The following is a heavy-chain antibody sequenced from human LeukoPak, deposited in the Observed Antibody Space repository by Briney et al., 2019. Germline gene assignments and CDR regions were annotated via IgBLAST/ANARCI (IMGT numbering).Heavy chain of an antibody. CDR1: GYTFTSYD. CDR3: ARSKTGSLGNWFDL. V-gene: IGHV1-8*01. Sequence: ASVKVSCKASGYTFTSYDINWVRQATGQGLEWVGWMNPNSGYSGYAQKFQARVTMARNTSISTAYIELSNLRFEDTAVYYCARSKTGSLGNWFDLWGQGTLVTVSS. D-gene: IGHD1-1*01. CDR2: MNPNSGYS. J-gene: IGHJ5*02.